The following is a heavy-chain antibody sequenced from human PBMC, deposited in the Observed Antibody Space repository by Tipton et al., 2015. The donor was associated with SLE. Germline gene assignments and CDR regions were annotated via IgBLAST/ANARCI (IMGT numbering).Heavy chain of an antibody. CDR2: INHSGNT. V-gene: IGHV4-34*01. J-gene: IGHJ4*02. Sequence: LRLSCAVYGGSFSGYYWSWIRQPPGKGLEWIGEINHSGNTNYNPSLKSRVTISVDTSKNQFSLKLSSVTAADTAVYYCARGLVGGGGFDYWGQGTLVTVSS. CDR1: GGSFSGYY. CDR3: ARGLVGGGGFDY. D-gene: IGHD3-16*01.